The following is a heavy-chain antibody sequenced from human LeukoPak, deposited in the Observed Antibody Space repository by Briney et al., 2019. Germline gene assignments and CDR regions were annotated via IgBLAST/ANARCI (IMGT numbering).Heavy chain of an antibody. CDR1: GYTFSNYA. V-gene: IGHV1-18*01. D-gene: IGHD6-6*01. CDR3: ARAWGGDIAVRPYYFDY. CDR2: ISAYNGNT. Sequence: ASVKVSCKASGYTFSNYAITWVRQAPGQGLEWMGWISAYNGNTNYAPKLQGRVTMTTDTSTSAAYMELRSLRSDDTAVYYCARAWGGDIAVRPYYFDYWGQGSLVTVSS. J-gene: IGHJ4*02.